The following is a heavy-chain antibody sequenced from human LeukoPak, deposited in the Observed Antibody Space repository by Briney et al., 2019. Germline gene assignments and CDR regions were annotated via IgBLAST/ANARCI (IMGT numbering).Heavy chain of an antibody. CDR3: ARDEGQQLAIDY. J-gene: IGHJ4*02. V-gene: IGHV3-21*01. D-gene: IGHD6-13*01. Sequence: GGSLRLSCAASGFTFSSYIMNWVRQAPGKGLEWVSSISSSSYIYYADSVKGRFTISRDNAKNSLYLQMNSLRAEDTAVYYCARDEGQQLAIDYWGQGTLVTVSS. CDR1: GFTFSSYI. CDR2: ISSSSYI.